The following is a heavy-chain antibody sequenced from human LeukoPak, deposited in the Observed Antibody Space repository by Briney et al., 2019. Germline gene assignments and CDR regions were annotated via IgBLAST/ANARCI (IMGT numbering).Heavy chain of an antibody. D-gene: IGHD1-7*01. V-gene: IGHV3-21*01. J-gene: IGHJ4*02. CDR2: ISTSSSYI. CDR1: GFAFRSYG. Sequence: GGSLRLSCATSGFAFRSYGMHWVRQAPGKGLEWVSSISTSSSYIYYADSVKGRFTISRDNAKNSLYLQMNSLRAEDTAVYYCARGWNSDYFDYWGQGTLVTVSS. CDR3: ARGWNSDYFDY.